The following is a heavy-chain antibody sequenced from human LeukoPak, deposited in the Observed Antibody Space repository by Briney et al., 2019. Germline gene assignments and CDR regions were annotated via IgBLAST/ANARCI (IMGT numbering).Heavy chain of an antibody. CDR3: AKASSSSGWNYLDY. Sequence: GGSLRLSCAASGFTFSSYGMHWVRQAPGKGLEWVAFIRYDGSNQYYTDSVKGRFTISRDNSKNTLYLQINSLRAEDTAVYYCAKASSSSGWNYLDYWGQGILVTASS. J-gene: IGHJ4*02. V-gene: IGHV3-30*02. CDR1: GFTFSSYG. CDR2: IRYDGSNQ. D-gene: IGHD6-19*01.